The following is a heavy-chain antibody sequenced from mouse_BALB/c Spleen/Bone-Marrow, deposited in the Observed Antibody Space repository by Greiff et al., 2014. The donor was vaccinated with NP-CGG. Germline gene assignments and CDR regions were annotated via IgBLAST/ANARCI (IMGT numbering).Heavy chain of an antibody. CDR1: GFTFSDYY. CDR3: ARIYYDYDGRVYYYAMDY. Sequence: DVHLVESGGGLVKPGGSLKLSCAASGFTFSDYYMYWVRQTPEKRLEWVATISDGGSYTYYPDSVKGRFTISRDNAKNNRYLQMSSLKSKDTAMYYSARIYYDYDGRVYYYAMDYWGQGTSVTVSS. V-gene: IGHV5-4*02. J-gene: IGHJ4*01. D-gene: IGHD2-4*01. CDR2: ISDGGSYT.